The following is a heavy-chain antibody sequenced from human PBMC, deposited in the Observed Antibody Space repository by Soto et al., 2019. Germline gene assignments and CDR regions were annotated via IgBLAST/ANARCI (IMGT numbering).Heavy chain of an antibody. CDR3: ARARTEITIFGVVPYWFDP. Sequence: SETLSLTCTVSGGSISSGDYYWSWIRQPPGKGLEWIGYIYYSGSTYYNPSLKSRVTISVDTSKSQFSLKLSSVTAADTAVYYCARARTEITIFGVVPYWFDPWGQGTLVTVSS. D-gene: IGHD3-3*01. CDR1: GGSISSGDYY. CDR2: IYYSGST. V-gene: IGHV4-30-4*01. J-gene: IGHJ5*02.